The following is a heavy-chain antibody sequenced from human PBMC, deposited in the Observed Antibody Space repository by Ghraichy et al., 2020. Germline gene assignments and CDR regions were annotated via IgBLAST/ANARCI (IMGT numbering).Heavy chain of an antibody. CDR2: ISSSSSYI. D-gene: IGHD2-2*01. V-gene: IGHV3-21*01. J-gene: IGHJ6*02. CDR1: GFTFSSYS. Sequence: GGSRLSCAASGFTFSSYSMNWVRQAPGKGLEWVSSISSSSSYIYYADSVKGRFTISRDNARNSLYLQMNSLRAEDTAVYYCARDMTAATLYYYYGMDVWGQGTTVTVSS. CDR3: ARDMTAATLYYYYGMDV.